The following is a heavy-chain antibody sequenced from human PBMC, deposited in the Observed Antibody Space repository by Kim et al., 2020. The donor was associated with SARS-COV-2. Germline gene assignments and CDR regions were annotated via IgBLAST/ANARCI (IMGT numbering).Heavy chain of an antibody. Sequence: SETLSLTCTVSGGSISSYYWSWIRQPPGKGLEWIGYIYYSGSTNYNPSLKSRVTISVDTSKNQFSLKLSSVTAADTAVYYCARESYCGGDCYEIDYWGQGTLVTVSS. CDR1: GGSISSYY. J-gene: IGHJ4*02. CDR2: IYYSGST. CDR3: ARESYCGGDCYEIDY. D-gene: IGHD2-21*02. V-gene: IGHV4-59*01.